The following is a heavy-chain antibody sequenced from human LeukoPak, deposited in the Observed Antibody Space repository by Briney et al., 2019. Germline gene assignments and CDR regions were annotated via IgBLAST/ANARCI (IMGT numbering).Heavy chain of an antibody. D-gene: IGHD3-22*01. CDR1: GYTFTSYD. V-gene: IGHV1-8*01. Sequence: GASVKVSCQASGYTFTSYDINWVRQATAQGLEWMGWMNPNSGNTGYAQKLQGTGTMPRNTSISTAYMELSSLRSEDTAVYYCARGGYYYDSSGYYARYYYYYMDVWGKGTTVTVSS. J-gene: IGHJ6*03. CDR2: MNPNSGNT. CDR3: ARGGYYYDSSGYYARYYYYYMDV.